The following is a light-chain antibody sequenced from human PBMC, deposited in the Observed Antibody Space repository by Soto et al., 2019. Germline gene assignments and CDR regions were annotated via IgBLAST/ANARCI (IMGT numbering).Light chain of an antibody. CDR3: QHYNYWPYT. CDR2: DAS. V-gene: IGKV3-15*01. J-gene: IGKJ2*01. Sequence: EIVMTQSPATLSLSPGERATLSCRASQTIDNTLAWYQRKPGQAPRLLIYDASTRATGVPARFSGSGSGTDFTLTISSLQSEDVAVYYCQHYNYWPYTFGQGTKVEIK. CDR1: QTIDNT.